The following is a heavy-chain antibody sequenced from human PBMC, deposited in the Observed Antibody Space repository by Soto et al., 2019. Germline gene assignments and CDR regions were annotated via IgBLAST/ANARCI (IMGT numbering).Heavy chain of an antibody. CDR3: ASCIAAAGTPWDY. CDR2: IYPGDSDT. Sequence: GESLKISCKGSGSSFTSYWIGWVRKMPGKGLEWMGIIYPGDSDTRYSPSFQGQVTISADKSIRTAYLQCSSLKASDTALYYCASCIAAAGTPWDYWGQGTVVTASS. J-gene: IGHJ4*02. CDR1: GSSFTSYW. D-gene: IGHD6-13*01. V-gene: IGHV5-51*01.